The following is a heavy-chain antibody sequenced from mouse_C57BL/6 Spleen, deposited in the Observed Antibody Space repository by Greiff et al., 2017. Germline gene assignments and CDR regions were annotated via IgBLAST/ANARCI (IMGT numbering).Heavy chain of an antibody. CDR2: IDPSDSYT. CDR3: ARSGRTAQATSWFAY. J-gene: IGHJ3*01. D-gene: IGHD3-2*02. CDR1: GYTFTSYW. Sequence: QVQLQQSGAELVMPGASVKLSCKASGYTFTSYWMHWVKQRPGQGLEWIGEIDPSDSYTNYNQKFKGKSTLTVDKSSSTAYMQLSSLTSEDSAVYYCARSGRTAQATSWFAYWGQGTLVTVSA. V-gene: IGHV1-69*01.